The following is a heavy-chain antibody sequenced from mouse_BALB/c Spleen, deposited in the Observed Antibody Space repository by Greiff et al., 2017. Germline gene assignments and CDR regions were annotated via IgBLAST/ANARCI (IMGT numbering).Heavy chain of an antibody. CDR3: ARAVSTGKTYSFDY. CDR2: IWAGGRT. Sequence: VQLQQSGPGLVAPSQCLSITCTVSGFSLTSYGVHWVRQPPGKGLEWLGVIWAGGRTNYNSALMSRLSISKDNSKNQVFLKMNRLLTDDTAMYYCARAVSTGKTYSFDYWGQGTTLTVSS. V-gene: IGHV2-9*02. D-gene: IGHD1-1*01. CDR1: GFSLTSYG. J-gene: IGHJ2*01.